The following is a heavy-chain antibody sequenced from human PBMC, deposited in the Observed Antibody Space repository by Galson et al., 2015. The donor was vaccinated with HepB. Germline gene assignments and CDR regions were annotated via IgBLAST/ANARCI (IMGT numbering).Heavy chain of an antibody. Sequence: SGFSFSTSAMSWVRQAPGKGLEWVSTISGGGVSTYYADSVKGRFTISRDNSKNTLYLQMNSLRAEDTAVYYCAKAPTVTTFGYWGQGTLIIVSS. V-gene: IGHV3-23*01. CDR1: GFSFSTSA. D-gene: IGHD4-17*01. CDR3: AKAPTVTTFGY. J-gene: IGHJ4*02. CDR2: ISGGGVST.